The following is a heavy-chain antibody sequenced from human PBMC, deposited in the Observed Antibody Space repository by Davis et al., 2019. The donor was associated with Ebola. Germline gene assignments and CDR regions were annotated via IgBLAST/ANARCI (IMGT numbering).Heavy chain of an antibody. CDR3: ARHGPAYLDY. CDR1: GGSISSSSYY. D-gene: IGHD2-2*01. Sequence: MPSETLSLTCTVSGGSISSSSYYWGWIRQPPGKGLEWIGSIYYSGSTYYNPSLKSRVTISVDTSKNQFSLKLSSVTAADTAVYYCARHGPAYLDYWGQGTLVTVSS. CDR2: IYYSGST. V-gene: IGHV4-39*01. J-gene: IGHJ4*02.